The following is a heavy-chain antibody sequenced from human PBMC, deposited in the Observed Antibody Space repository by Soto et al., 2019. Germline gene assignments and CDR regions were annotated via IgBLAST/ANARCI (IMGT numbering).Heavy chain of an antibody. J-gene: IGHJ5*02. CDR3: ARGEQLGNCFDP. V-gene: IGHV3-53*02. CDR1: GFTVSSNY. D-gene: IGHD6-13*01. CDR2: IYSGGST. Sequence: EVQLVETGGGLIQPGGSLRLSCAVSGFTVSSNYMSWVRQAPGKGLEWVSVIYSGGSTYYADSVKGRFTSSRDNSKNTLYLQMNRLRAEDTAVYYCARGEQLGNCFDPWGQGTLVTVSS.